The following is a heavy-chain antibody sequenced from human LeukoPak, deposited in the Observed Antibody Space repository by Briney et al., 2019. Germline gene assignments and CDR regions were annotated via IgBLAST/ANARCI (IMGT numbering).Heavy chain of an antibody. CDR2: IDRRASTI. D-gene: IGHD3-10*01. CDR3: ARGPTMARGVDY. V-gene: IGHV3-48*04. Sequence: GGSLRLSCVASGFTFSSFSMSWVRQAPGKGLEWISYIDRRASTIYYADSVKGRFVISRDNAKNSLFLQLNSLKAADTALYYCARGPTMARGVDYWGQGTLVTVS. CDR1: GFTFSSFS. J-gene: IGHJ4*02.